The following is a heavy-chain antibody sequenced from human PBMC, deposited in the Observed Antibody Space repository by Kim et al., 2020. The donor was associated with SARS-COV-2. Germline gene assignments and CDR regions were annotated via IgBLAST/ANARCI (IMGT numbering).Heavy chain of an antibody. V-gene: IGHV4-39*01. Sequence: SETLSLTCTVSGGSISSSSYYWGWIRQPPGKGLEWIGSIYYSGSTYYNPSLKSRVTISVDTSKNQFSLKLSSVTAADTAVYYCARSEGPIGVRGWGQGTLVTVSS. J-gene: IGHJ4*02. CDR3: ARSEGPIGVRG. CDR1: GGSISSSSYY. D-gene: IGHD3-10*01. CDR2: IYYSGST.